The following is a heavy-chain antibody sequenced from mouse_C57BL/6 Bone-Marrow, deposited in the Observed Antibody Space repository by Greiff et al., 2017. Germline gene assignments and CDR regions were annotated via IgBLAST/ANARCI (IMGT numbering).Heavy chain of an antibody. J-gene: IGHJ4*01. Sequence: EVKLQESGAELVKPGASVKLSCTASGFNIKDYYMHWVKQRTEQGLEWIGRIDPEDGETKYAPKFQGKATITADTSSNTAYLQHSSLTSEDTAVDYWAKGGYGFYYAMDDWGQGTSVTVSS. CDR3: AKGGYGFYYAMDD. CDR2: IDPEDGET. V-gene: IGHV14-2*01. D-gene: IGHD3-1*01. CDR1: GFNIKDYY.